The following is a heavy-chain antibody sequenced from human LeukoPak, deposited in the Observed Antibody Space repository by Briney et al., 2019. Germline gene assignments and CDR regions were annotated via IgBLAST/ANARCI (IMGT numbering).Heavy chain of an antibody. V-gene: IGHV4-59*12. Sequence: SETLSLTCTVSGGSISSYYWSWIRQPPGKGLEWIGYIYYSGSTNYNPSLKSRVTISVDTSKNQFSLRLTSVTAADKAVYYCARDYAVAGIKNWFDPWGQGTLVTVSS. CDR2: IYYSGST. CDR3: ARDYAVAGIKNWFDP. CDR1: GGSISSYY. D-gene: IGHD6-19*01. J-gene: IGHJ5*02.